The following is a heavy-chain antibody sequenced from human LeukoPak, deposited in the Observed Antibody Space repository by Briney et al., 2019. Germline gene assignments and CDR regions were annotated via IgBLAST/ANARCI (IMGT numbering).Heavy chain of an antibody. J-gene: IGHJ4*02. D-gene: IGHD3-10*01. V-gene: IGHV1-69*13. CDR1: GGTFSSYA. CDR3: ARDVSYGSGSQLDY. CDR2: IIPIFGTA. Sequence: GASVKVSCKASGGTFSSYAISWVRQGPGQGLEWMGGIIPIFGTANYAQKFQGRVTITADESTSTAYMELSSLRSEDTAVYYCARDVSYGSGSQLDYWGQGTLVTVSS.